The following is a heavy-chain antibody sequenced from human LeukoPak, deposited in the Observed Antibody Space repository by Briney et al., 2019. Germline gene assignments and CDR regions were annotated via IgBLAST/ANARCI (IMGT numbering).Heavy chain of an antibody. CDR2: IYTSGST. CDR1: GGSISSYY. V-gene: IGHV4-4*07. D-gene: IGHD3-3*01. J-gene: IGHJ5*02. CDR3: AREHYDFWSGYFQPINWFDP. Sequence: SATLSLTCTVSGGSISSYYWSWIRQPAGKGLEWIGRIYTSGSTNYNPSLKSRVTMSVDTSKNQFSLKLSSVTAADTAVYYCAREHYDFWSGYFQPINWFDPWGQGTLVTVSS.